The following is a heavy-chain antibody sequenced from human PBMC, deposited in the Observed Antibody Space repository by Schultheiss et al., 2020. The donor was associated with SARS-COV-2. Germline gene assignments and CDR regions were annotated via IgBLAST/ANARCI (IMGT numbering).Heavy chain of an antibody. V-gene: IGHV4-39*07. CDR1: GGSISSSSYY. Sequence: SETLSLTCTVSGGSISSSSYYWGWIRQPPGKGLEWIGSIYYSGSTNYNPSLKSRVTISVDTSKNQFSLKLSSVTAADTAVYYCASPEKCSGGSCSLDYWGQGTLVTVSS. J-gene: IGHJ4*02. CDR3: ASPEKCSGGSCSLDY. CDR2: IYYSGST. D-gene: IGHD2-15*01.